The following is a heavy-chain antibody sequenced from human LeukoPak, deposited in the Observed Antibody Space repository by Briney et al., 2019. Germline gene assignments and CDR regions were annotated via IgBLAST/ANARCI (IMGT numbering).Heavy chain of an antibody. CDR1: GFTFSSYA. V-gene: IGHV3-23*01. J-gene: IGHJ6*02. CDR3: AKYWVIAYYYYYYGMDV. CDR2: ISGSGGST. D-gene: IGHD3-22*01. Sequence: GGSLRLSCAASGFTFSSYAMSWVRQAPGKGLEWVSAISGSGGSTYYADSVKGRFTISRDNSKNTLYLQTNSLRAEDTAVYYCAKYWVIAYYYYYYGMDVWGQGTTVTVSS.